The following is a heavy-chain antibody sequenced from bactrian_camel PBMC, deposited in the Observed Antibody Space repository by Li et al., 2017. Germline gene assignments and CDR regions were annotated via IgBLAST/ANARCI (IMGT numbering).Heavy chain of an antibody. CDR3: IRLLLHDSWYSSFGY. D-gene: IGHD6*01. V-gene: IGHV3S40*01. CDR2: IDGADGGGGNT. Sequence: VQLVESGGGLVQPGGSLSLSCVASGFTFSPYIMSWARQAPGKGLEWISAIDGADGGGGNTYYADSVKGRFTISRDNAKNTVHLQMNSLKLEDTAVYYCIRLLLHDSWYSSFGYWGQGTQVTVS. J-gene: IGHJ6*01. CDR1: GFTFSPYI.